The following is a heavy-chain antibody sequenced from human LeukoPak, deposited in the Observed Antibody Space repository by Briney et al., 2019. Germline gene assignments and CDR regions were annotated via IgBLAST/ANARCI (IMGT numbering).Heavy chain of an antibody. J-gene: IGHJ6*02. CDR2: IFPGGST. CDR1: GFTVDSNY. CDR3: VRHRDSSGWYYYYYGMDV. Sequence: GGSLRLSCAASGFTVDSNYMNWVRQAPGKGLEWVSVIFPGGSTYYADSVKGRFTISRDNSKNTLYLQMNSLRAEDTAVYYCVRHRDSSGWYYYYYGMDVWGQGTTVTVSS. V-gene: IGHV3-53*01. D-gene: IGHD6-19*01.